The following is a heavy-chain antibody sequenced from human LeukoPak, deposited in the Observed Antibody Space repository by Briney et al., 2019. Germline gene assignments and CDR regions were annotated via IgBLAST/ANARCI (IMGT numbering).Heavy chain of an antibody. Sequence: GGSLRLSCAASGFTFSSYSMNWVRQAPGKRLEWVSSISSSSSYIYYADSVKGRFTISRDNAKNSLYLQMNSLRAEDTAVYYCARLASDYYDSSGYYPVDFDYWGQGTLVTVSS. CDR3: ARLASDYYDSSGYYPVDFDY. D-gene: IGHD3-22*01. CDR2: ISSSSSYI. CDR1: GFTFSSYS. V-gene: IGHV3-21*01. J-gene: IGHJ4*02.